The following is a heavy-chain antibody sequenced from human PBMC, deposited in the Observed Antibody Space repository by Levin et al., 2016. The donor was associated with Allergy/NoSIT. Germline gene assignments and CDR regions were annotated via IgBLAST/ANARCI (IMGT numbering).Heavy chain of an antibody. V-gene: IGHV3-21*01. CDR3: ARDKVVPAAIDYYYYGMGV. Sequence: WIRQPPGKGLEWVSSISSSSSYIYYADSVKGRFTISGDNAKNSLYLQMNSLRAEDTAVYYCARDKVVPAAIDYYYYGMGVWGQGTTVTVSS. D-gene: IGHD2-2*01. J-gene: IGHJ6*02. CDR2: ISSSSSYI.